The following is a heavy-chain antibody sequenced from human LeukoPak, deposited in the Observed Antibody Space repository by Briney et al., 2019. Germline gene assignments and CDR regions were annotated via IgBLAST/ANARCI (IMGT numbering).Heavy chain of an antibody. CDR3: ARDVGYGSNWFDP. Sequence: GGSLRLSCAASGFTFSYYYMSGVRQAPGKGLEWVAVIWNDGSNKYYADSVKGRFTISRDNSKNTLYLQMNSLRAEDTAVYYCARDVGYGSNWFDPWGQGTLVTVSS. J-gene: IGHJ5*02. D-gene: IGHD3-10*01. CDR1: GFTFSYYY. CDR2: IWNDGSNK. V-gene: IGHV3-33*08.